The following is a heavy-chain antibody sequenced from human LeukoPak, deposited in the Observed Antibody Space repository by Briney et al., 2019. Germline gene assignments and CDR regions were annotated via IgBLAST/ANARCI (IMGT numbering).Heavy chain of an antibody. D-gene: IGHD5-18*01. J-gene: IGHJ4*02. CDR1: VFTFSIYA. Sequence: PGGSLRLSCAASVFTFSIYAMHWVRQAPGKGLEWVAVISYDGSIKYYADSVKGRFTISRDNSKNTLYLQMNSLRAGDTALYYCARARGYSYENDHWGQGTLVTVSS. V-gene: IGHV3-30-3*01. CDR3: ARARGYSYENDH. CDR2: ISYDGSIK.